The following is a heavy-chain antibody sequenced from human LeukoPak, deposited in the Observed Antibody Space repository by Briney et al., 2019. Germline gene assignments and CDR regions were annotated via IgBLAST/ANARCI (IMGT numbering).Heavy chain of an antibody. D-gene: IGHD1-7*01. CDR1: GFTFSSYW. CDR2: INSDGSAT. CDR3: ARGWIYQDY. J-gene: IGHJ4*02. Sequence: GGSLRLSCTASGFTFSSYWMHWVRQAPGKGLVWVSYINSDGSATSYADSVKGRFTISRDNSKDTLYLQMNSLRAEDTAVYYCARGWIYQDYWGQGTLVTVSS. V-gene: IGHV3-74*01.